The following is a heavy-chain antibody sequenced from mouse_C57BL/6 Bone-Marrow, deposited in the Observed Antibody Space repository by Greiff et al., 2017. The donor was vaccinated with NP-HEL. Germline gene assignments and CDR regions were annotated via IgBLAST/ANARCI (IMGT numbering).Heavy chain of an antibody. CDR2: IYPRSGNT. CDR1: GYTFTSYG. Sequence: QVQLQQSGAELARPGASVKLSCKASGYTFTSYGISWVKQRTGQGLEWIGEIYPRSGNTYYNEKFKGKATLTADKSSSTAYMELRSLTSEDSAVYFCARSSLLRYPPLKFDVWGTGTTVTVSS. D-gene: IGHD1-1*01. V-gene: IGHV1-81*01. J-gene: IGHJ1*03. CDR3: ARSSLLRYPPLKFDV.